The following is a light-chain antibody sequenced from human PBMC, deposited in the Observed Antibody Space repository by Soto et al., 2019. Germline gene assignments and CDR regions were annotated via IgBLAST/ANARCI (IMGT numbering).Light chain of an antibody. CDR3: CSYACSSTLV. CDR2: EGS. CDR1: SSDVGSYNL. V-gene: IGLV2-23*01. Sequence: QSALTQPASVSGSPGQSITISCTGTSSDVGSYNLVSWYQQHPGKAPKLMIYEGSKRPSGVSNRFSGSKSGNTASLTISGLQAEDEADYYCCSYACSSTLVFGGGTKVTVL. J-gene: IGLJ2*01.